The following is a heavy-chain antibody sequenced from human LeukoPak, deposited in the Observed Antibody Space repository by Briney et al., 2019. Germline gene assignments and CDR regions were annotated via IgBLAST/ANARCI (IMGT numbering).Heavy chain of an antibody. CDR1: GGSISSGSYY. Sequence: PSETLSLTCTVSGGSISSGSYYWSWIRQPPGKGLEWIGYIYYSGSTNYNPSLKSRVTISVDTSKNQFSLKLSSVAAAEKAVYYCARVVGSYYYGSAKTSYYYYMDVWGKGTTVTVSS. J-gene: IGHJ6*03. V-gene: IGHV4-61*01. CDR2: IYYSGST. D-gene: IGHD3-10*01. CDR3: ARVVGSYYYGSAKTSYYYYMDV.